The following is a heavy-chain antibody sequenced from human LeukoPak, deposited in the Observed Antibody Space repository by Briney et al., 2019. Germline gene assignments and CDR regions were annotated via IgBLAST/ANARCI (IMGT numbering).Heavy chain of an antibody. Sequence: GGSLRLSCAASGFTFSSYSMYWVRQAPGKGLEWVSSISSSSSYIYYADSVKGRFTISRDNAKNSLYLQMNSLRAEDTAVYYCARDFNPPLFCSSTSCYTVWGQGTLVTVSS. CDR1: GFTFSSYS. J-gene: IGHJ4*02. D-gene: IGHD2-2*02. CDR3: ARDFNPPLFCSSTSCYTV. V-gene: IGHV3-21*01. CDR2: ISSSSSYI.